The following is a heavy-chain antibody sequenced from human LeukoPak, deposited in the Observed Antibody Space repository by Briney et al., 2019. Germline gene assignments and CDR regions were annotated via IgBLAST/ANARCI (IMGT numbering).Heavy chain of an antibody. J-gene: IGHJ6*03. CDR3: ARRKRGYSYGRHYYYYYMDV. Sequence: PSETLSLTCAVYGGSFSGYYWSWIRQPPGKGLEWIGEINHSGSTNYNPSLKSRVTISVDTSKNQFSLKLSSVTAADTAVYYCARRKRGYSYGRHYYYYYMDVWGKGTTVTISS. V-gene: IGHV4-34*01. CDR2: INHSGST. CDR1: GGSFSGYY. D-gene: IGHD5-18*01.